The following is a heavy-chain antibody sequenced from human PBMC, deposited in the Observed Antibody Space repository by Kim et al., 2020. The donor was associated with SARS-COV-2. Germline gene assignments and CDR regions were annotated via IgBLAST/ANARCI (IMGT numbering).Heavy chain of an antibody. CDR3: VKDIAATGTGYFDY. D-gene: IGHD6-13*01. Sequence: AGSVKGRFTIPIDNAKNSLYLQMNSLKTEDTALYYCVKDIAATGTGYFDYWGQGTLVTVSS. J-gene: IGHJ4*02. V-gene: IGHV3-9*01.